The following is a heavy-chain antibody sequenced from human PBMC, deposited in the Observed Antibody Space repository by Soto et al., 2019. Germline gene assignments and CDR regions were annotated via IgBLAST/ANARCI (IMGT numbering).Heavy chain of an antibody. D-gene: IGHD6-19*01. J-gene: IGHJ5*02. CDR1: GFTFSSYS. CDR3: ARPIAVAAGDWFDP. V-gene: IGHV3-21*01. CDR2: ISSSSSYI. Sequence: EVQLVESGGGLVKPGGSLRLSCAASGFTFSSYSMNWVRQAPGKGLEWVSSISSSSSYIYYADSVKGRFTISRDNAKNSLYLQMNSLRAEDTAVYYCARPIAVAAGDWFDPWGKGTLVTVSS.